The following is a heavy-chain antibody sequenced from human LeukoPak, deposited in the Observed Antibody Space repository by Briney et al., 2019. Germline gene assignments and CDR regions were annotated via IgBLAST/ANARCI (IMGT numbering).Heavy chain of an antibody. V-gene: IGHV3-7*01. D-gene: IGHD2-21*01. CDR3: ARGRSSILWR. CDR2: IKPDGSDK. Sequence: GGSLRLSCAASGFDFNTYWMNWVRQAPGKGLEWVANIKPDGSDKNYVDSVKGRFTISRDNAKNSLYLQMNSLRAEDTAVYYCARGRSSILWRWGQGTLVTVSS. J-gene: IGHJ4*02. CDR1: GFDFNTYW.